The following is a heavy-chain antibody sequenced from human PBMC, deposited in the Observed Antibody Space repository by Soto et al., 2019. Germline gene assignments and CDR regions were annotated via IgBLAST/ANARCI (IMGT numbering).Heavy chain of an antibody. Sequence: GASVKVSCKASGGTFSSYAISWVRQAPGQGLEWMGGIIPIFGTANYAQKFQGRVTITADESTSTAYMELSSLRSEDTAVYYRARWKYSSPEGYFDYWGQGTPVTVSS. V-gene: IGHV1-69*13. CDR1: GGTFSSYA. J-gene: IGHJ4*02. CDR2: IIPIFGTA. CDR3: ARWKYSSPEGYFDY. D-gene: IGHD6-6*01.